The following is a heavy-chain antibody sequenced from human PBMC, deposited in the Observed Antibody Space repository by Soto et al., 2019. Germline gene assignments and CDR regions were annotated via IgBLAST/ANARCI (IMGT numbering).Heavy chain of an antibody. Sequence: SETLSLTCTVSGGSISSGGYYWSCMRQHPGKGLEWIGYIYYSGSTYYNPSLKSRVTISVDTSKNQFSLKLSSVTAADTAVYYCARSGKDENNWFDPWGQGTLVTVSS. CDR3: ARSGKDENNWFDP. V-gene: IGHV4-31*03. J-gene: IGHJ5*02. D-gene: IGHD3-3*01. CDR2: IYYSGST. CDR1: GGSISSGGYY.